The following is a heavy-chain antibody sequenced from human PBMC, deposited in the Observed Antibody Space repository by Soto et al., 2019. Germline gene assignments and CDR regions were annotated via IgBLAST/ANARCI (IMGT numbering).Heavy chain of an antibody. J-gene: IGHJ4*02. Sequence: GGSLRLSCAASGFTFSSYAMSWVRQAPGKGLEWVSAISGSGGSTYYADSVKGRFTISRDNSKNTLYLQMNSLRAEDTAVYYCAKERNSSSWYAYYFDDWGQGTLVTVAS. V-gene: IGHV3-23*01. CDR3: AKERNSSSWYAYYFDD. CDR2: ISGSGGST. D-gene: IGHD6-13*01. CDR1: GFTFSSYA.